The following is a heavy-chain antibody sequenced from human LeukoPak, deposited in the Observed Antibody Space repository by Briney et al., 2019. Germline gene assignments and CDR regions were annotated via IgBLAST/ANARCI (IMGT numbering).Heavy chain of an antibody. Sequence: SETLSLTCTVSGGSISSGGYYWSWIRQHPGKGLEWIGYIYYSGSTYYNPSLKSRVTISVDTSKNQFSLKLSSVTAADTAVYYCAGTVAGHFDYWGQGTLVTVSS. CDR1: GGSISSGGYY. D-gene: IGHD6-19*01. CDR3: AGTVAGHFDY. CDR2: IYYSGST. J-gene: IGHJ4*02. V-gene: IGHV4-31*03.